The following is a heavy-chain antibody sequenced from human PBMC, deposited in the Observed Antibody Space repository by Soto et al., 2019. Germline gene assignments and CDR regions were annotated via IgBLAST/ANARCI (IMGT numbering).Heavy chain of an antibody. CDR3: ARGIQLPPPQDS. V-gene: IGHV1-3*04. CDR1: GYTFTFYA. CDR2: VNTGNGNT. J-gene: IGHJ4*02. Sequence: QVQLVQSGAEVKKPGASVRVSCKASGYTFTFYAMHWVRQAPGQRLEWMGMVNTGNGNTKYSQKFQDRVIITRDTSANTISTEISSLTSEDTAVYYCARGIQLPPPQDSWGQGTLATVSP. D-gene: IGHD5-18*01.